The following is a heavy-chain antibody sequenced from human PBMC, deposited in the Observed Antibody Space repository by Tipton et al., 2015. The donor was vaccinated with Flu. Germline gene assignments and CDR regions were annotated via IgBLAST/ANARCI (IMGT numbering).Heavy chain of an antibody. V-gene: IGHV4-59*01. CDR2: IYYSGST. CDR1: GGSINDYY. J-gene: IGHJ4*02. Sequence: TLSLTCTVSGGSINDYYWSWIRQPPGKGLEWVGYIYYSGSTNYNPSLKSRVIISGDTSKNQISLKLSSVTAADTAVYYCAATTYYYGSGTHDYWGQGTLVTVSS. CDR3: AATTYYYGSGTHDY. D-gene: IGHD3-10*01.